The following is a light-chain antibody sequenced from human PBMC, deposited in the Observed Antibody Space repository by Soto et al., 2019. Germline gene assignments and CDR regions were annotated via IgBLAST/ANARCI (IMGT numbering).Light chain of an antibody. V-gene: IGLV2-11*01. Sequence: QSALTQPRSVSGSPGQSVTISCTGTSSGVGAYNYVSWYQQHPGKAPKLMIYDVSKRPSGVPDRFSGSKSGNTASLTISGLQAVDEADYYCCSYADNYTPPFGGGTKLTVL. CDR2: DVS. J-gene: IGLJ2*01. CDR3: CSYADNYTPP. CDR1: SSGVGAYNY.